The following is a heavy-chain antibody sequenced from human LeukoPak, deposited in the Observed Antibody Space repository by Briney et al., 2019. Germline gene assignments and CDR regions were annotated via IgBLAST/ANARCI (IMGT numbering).Heavy chain of an antibody. J-gene: IGHJ5*02. D-gene: IGHD3-9*01. Sequence: SETLSLTCTVSGGSISSGGYYWSWIRQHPGKGLEWIGYIYYSGSTYYNPSLKSRVTISVDTSKNQFSLKLSSVTAADTAVYYCARSYYDILTGYYTEDGVNWFDPWGQGTLVTVSS. CDR1: GGSISSGGYY. V-gene: IGHV4-31*03. CDR3: ARSYYDILTGYYTEDGVNWFDP. CDR2: IYYSGST.